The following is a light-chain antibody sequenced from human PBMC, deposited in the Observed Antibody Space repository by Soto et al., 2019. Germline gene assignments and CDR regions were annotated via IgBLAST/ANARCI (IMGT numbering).Light chain of an antibody. Sequence: IVLTQSPGILSLSPGERATLSCRASQSVSNDFLAWYQQKPGQAPRLLIYGASTRATDVPDRFSGSGSGADFTLTISRLEPEDFAVYYCQQYGSSVTFGQGTRLEIK. J-gene: IGKJ5*01. CDR3: QQYGSSVT. CDR1: QSVSNDF. V-gene: IGKV3-20*01. CDR2: GAS.